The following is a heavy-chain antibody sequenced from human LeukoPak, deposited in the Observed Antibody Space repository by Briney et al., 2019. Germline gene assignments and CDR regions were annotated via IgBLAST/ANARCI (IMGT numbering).Heavy chain of an antibody. D-gene: IGHD6-13*01. Sequence: PSETPSLTCAVYGGSFSGYYWSWIRQPPGKGLEWIGEINHSGSTNYNPSLKSRVTISVDTSKNQFSLKLSSVTAADTAVYYCARGERLAAAGTFDYWGQGTLVTVSS. CDR1: GGSFSGYY. CDR2: INHSGST. V-gene: IGHV4-34*01. J-gene: IGHJ4*02. CDR3: ARGERLAAAGTFDY.